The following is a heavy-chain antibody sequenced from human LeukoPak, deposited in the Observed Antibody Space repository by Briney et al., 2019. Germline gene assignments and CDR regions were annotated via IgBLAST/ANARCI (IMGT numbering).Heavy chain of an antibody. CDR1: GGSISSYY. V-gene: IGHV4-59*01. Sequence: SETLSLTCTVSGGSISSYYWSWIRQPPGKGLEWIGYIYYSGSTNYNPSLKSRVTISVDTSKNRFSLKLSSVTAADTAVYYCARVSSEYYYGMDVWGQGTTVTVSS. CDR3: ARVSSEYYYGMDV. D-gene: IGHD6-6*01. CDR2: IYYSGST. J-gene: IGHJ6*02.